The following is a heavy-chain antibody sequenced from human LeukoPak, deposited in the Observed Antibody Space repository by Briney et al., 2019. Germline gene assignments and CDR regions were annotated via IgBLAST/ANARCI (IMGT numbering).Heavy chain of an antibody. V-gene: IGHV4-31*03. J-gene: IGHJ5*02. CDR3: ARGYCSGGSCYFFHWFDP. D-gene: IGHD2-15*01. Sequence: PSETLSLTCTVSGGSISSYYWSWVRQHPGKGLEWIGYIYYSGSTYYNPSLKSRVTISVDTSKNQFSLTLSSVTAADTAVYYCARGYCSGGSCYFFHWFDPWGQGTLVTVSS. CDR2: IYYSGST. CDR1: GGSISSYY.